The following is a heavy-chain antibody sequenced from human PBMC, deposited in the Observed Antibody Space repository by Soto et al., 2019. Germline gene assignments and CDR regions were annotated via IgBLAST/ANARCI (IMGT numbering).Heavy chain of an antibody. CDR2: MNPNSGNT. CDR3: ARLYCSGGSCYSLFMDV. CDR1: GYTFTSYD. J-gene: IGHJ6*03. Sequence: GGSVKGSCKGSGYTFTSYDINWVRQATGQRLEWMGWMNPNSGNTGYAQKFQGRVTMTRNTSISTAYMELSSLRSEDTAVYYCARLYCSGGSCYSLFMDVWGKGTTVTVSS. V-gene: IGHV1-8*01. D-gene: IGHD2-15*01.